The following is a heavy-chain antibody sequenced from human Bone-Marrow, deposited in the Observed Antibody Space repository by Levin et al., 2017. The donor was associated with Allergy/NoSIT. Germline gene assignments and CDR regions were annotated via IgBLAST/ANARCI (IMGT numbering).Heavy chain of an antibody. J-gene: IGHJ5*02. CDR2: IIPIFGTA. V-gene: IGHV1-69*06. CDR1: GGTFSSYA. Sequence: SVKVSCKASGGTFSSYAISWVRQAPGQGLEWMGGIIPIFGTANYAQKFQGRVTITADKSTSTAYMELSSLRSEDTAVYYCAREGKYYDYIWGSHNWFDPWGQGTLVTVSS. D-gene: IGHD3-16*01. CDR3: AREGKYYDYIWGSHNWFDP.